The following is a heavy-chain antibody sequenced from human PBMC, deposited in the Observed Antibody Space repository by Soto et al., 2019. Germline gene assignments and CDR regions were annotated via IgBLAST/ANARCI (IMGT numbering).Heavy chain of an antibody. Sequence: QVQLVQSGAEVKKPGASVKVSCKASGYTFTSYGISWVRQAPGQGLEWMGWISAYNGNTNYAQKLQGRVTMTTDTSTSTAYMELRSLRSDDTAVYYCAGDDPISRDFGVVIGFDYWGQGTLVTVSS. J-gene: IGHJ4*02. CDR3: AGDDPISRDFGVVIGFDY. CDR2: ISAYNGNT. V-gene: IGHV1-18*01. CDR1: GYTFTSYG. D-gene: IGHD3-3*01.